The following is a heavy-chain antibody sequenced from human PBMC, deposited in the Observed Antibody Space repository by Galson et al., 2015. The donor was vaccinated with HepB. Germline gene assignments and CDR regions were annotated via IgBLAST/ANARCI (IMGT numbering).Heavy chain of an antibody. CDR2: ISGSGTSI. Sequence: LRLSYAASGFTFSSYAMSWVRQAPGKGLEWVSVISGSGTSIYHTDSVKGRFTVSRDNSKNTLYLEMNSLRAEDTAVYYCAKGTDRYSSSSPFDYWGQGTLVTVSS. J-gene: IGHJ4*02. CDR3: AKGTDRYSSSSPFDY. D-gene: IGHD6-6*01. V-gene: IGHV3-23*01. CDR1: GFTFSSYA.